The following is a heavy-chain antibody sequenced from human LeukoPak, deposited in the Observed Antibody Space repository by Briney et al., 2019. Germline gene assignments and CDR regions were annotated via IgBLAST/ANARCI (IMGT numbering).Heavy chain of an antibody. D-gene: IGHD3-10*01. Sequence: GASVKVSCKASGYTFTSCDINWVRQATGQGLEWMGWLNPHSGNTGYAQKFQGRVTMTRNTSISTAYMELSSLRSDDTAVYYCARRIISDYWGQGSLVTVSS. J-gene: IGHJ4*02. CDR1: GYTFTSCD. V-gene: IGHV1-8*01. CDR3: ARRIISDY. CDR2: LNPHSGNT.